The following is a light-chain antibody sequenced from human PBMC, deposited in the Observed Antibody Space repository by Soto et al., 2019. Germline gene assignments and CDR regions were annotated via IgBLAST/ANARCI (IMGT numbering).Light chain of an antibody. CDR2: GVS. V-gene: IGKV3-20*01. Sequence: EIVLTQSPGTLSLSPGERATLSCRASQSVSSSSLAWYQQKPGQAPRLLMYGVSSRATGIPDRFSGSGSGTDFTLTISRLEPEDFAVYYCQQYGSSPFTFGGGTKVEIK. CDR1: QSVSSSS. J-gene: IGKJ4*01. CDR3: QQYGSSPFT.